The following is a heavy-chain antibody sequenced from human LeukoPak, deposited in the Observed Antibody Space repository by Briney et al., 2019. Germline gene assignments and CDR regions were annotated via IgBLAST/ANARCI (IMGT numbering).Heavy chain of an antibody. CDR2: IQSKTDGGTI. CDR3: TNWYYYGSGSYFLY. Sequence: GGSLRLSCAGSGFTFSDAWMSWVRQAPGKGLEWVGRIQSKTDGGTIDYAAPVKGRFIISRDDSKDTLYPQMNSLKAEDTGIYYCTNWYYYGSGSYFLYWGRGTLVTVSP. J-gene: IGHJ4*02. D-gene: IGHD3-10*01. V-gene: IGHV3-15*01. CDR1: GFTFSDAW.